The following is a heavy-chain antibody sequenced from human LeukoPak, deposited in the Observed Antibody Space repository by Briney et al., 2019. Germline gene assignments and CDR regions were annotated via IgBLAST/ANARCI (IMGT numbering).Heavy chain of an antibody. CDR2: TYYRSKRYN. J-gene: IGHJ4*02. CDR1: GDSVPSNSAA. D-gene: IGHD3-22*01. CDR3: ARNGPTYYYDSSGDYQFDY. Sequence: QTLSLTCAISGDSVPSNSAAWTWIRQSPSRGLEWLGRTYYRSKRYNDYAVSVKSRIAINPDTSKNQFSLQLNSVTPEDTALYYCARNGPTYYYDSSGDYQFDYWGQGTLVTVSS. V-gene: IGHV6-1*01.